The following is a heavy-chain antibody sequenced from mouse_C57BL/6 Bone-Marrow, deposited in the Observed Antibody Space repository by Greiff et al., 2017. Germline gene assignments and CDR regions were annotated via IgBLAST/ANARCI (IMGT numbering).Heavy chain of an antibody. Sequence: EVQGVESGGGLVKPGGSLKLSCAASGFTFSDYGMHWVRQAPEKGLEWVAYISSGSSTIYYADTVKGRFTISRDNAKNTLFLQMTSLRSEDTAMYYCATLEGCFDNWGQGTTLTVAS. J-gene: IGHJ2*01. CDR3: ATLEGCFDN. CDR1: GFTFSDYG. CDR2: ISSGSSTI. V-gene: IGHV5-17*01.